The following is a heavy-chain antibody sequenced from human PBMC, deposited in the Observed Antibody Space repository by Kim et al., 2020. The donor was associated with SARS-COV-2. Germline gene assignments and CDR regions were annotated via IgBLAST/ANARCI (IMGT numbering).Heavy chain of an antibody. D-gene: IGHD3-10*01. V-gene: IGHV3-30*01. CDR3: ARGYPYGSGDATLDV. J-gene: IGHJ6*02. Sequence: DSVKGRFTISRDNSKNTLYLQMNRLRAEDTAVYYCARGYPYGSGDATLDVWGQGTTVTVSS.